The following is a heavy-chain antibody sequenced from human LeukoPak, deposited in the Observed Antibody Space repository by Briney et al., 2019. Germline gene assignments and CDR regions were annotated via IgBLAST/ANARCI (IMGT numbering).Heavy chain of an antibody. CDR3: AKQRKGYCSSTSCWGYFDY. CDR2: IKQGGSEK. J-gene: IGHJ4*02. V-gene: IGHV3-7*01. CDR1: GFTFSSYW. D-gene: IGHD2-2*01. Sequence: PGGSLRLSCAASGFTFSSYWMSWVRQAPGKGLEWVANIKQGGSEKYYVDSVKGRFTISRDNAKNSLYLQMNSLRAEDTAVYYCAKQRKGYCSSTSCWGYFDYWGQGTLVTVSS.